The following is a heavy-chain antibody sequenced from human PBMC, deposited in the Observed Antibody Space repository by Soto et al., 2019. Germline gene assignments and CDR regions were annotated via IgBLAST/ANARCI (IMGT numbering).Heavy chain of an antibody. CDR1: GFTFGEFA. CDR3: AKVGLKRSYYGMDV. J-gene: IGHJ6*02. Sequence: GGSLRLSCTASGFTFGEFAMHWVRRPPGKGLEWVASITWNSDMIAYADSVKGRFTISRDNGENSLYLQLRSLRREDTAVYYCAKVGLKRSYYGMDVWGQGTTVTVSS. V-gene: IGHV3-9*01. CDR2: ITWNSDMI. D-gene: IGHD2-21*02.